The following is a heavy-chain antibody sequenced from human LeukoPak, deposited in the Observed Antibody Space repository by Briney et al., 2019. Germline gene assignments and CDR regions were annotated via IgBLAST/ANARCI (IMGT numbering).Heavy chain of an antibody. J-gene: IGHJ4*02. CDR2: IRYDGSNK. Sequence: GGSLRLSCAASGFTFSSYGMHWVRQAPGKGLEWVAFIRYDGSNKYYADSVKGRFTISRDNSKNTLYLQMNSLRAEDTAVYYCAKDNQLLWFGAPGYWGQGTLVTVSS. V-gene: IGHV3-30*02. CDR1: GFTFSSYG. D-gene: IGHD3-10*01. CDR3: AKDNQLLWFGAPGY.